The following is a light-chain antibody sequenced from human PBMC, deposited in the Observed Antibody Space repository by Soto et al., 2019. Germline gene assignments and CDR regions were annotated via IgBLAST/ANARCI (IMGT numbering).Light chain of an antibody. Sequence: QSALTQPASVSGSPGQSITISCTGGSTDVGSYNRVSWYRQLPGKAPQLMIYEVSNRPSGVSNRFSGSKSGNTASLTISGLQAEEEDDYFCSYITTSDTWVIGGGTKLTVL. CDR1: STDVGSYNR. J-gene: IGLJ3*02. CDR2: EVS. CDR3: SYITTSDTWV. V-gene: IGLV2-14*02.